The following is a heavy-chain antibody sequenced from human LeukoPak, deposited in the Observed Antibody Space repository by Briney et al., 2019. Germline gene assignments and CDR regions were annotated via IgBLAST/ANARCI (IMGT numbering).Heavy chain of an antibody. CDR3: ARGPGTMIEVAGLWFDP. CDR1: GGSFSGYY. D-gene: IGHD3-22*01. J-gene: IGHJ5*02. CDR2: INHSGST. V-gene: IGHV4-34*01. Sequence: SETLSLTCAVYGGSFSGYYWIWIRQPPGKGLEWIGEINHSGSTNYNPSLRSRVTISVDRSKNQFSLSLSSVTAADTAVFYCARGPGTMIEVAGLWFDPWGQGTLVTVSS.